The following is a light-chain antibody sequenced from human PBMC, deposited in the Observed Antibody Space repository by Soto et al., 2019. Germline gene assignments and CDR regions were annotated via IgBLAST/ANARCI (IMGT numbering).Light chain of an antibody. CDR1: SSDVGGYNY. Sequence: HSALTQPASVSGSPGQSITISCTGTSSDVGGYNYVSWYQQFPGKAPKVVIYEVSNRPSGVSDRFSGSKSGNTASLAISGLQAEDEADYYCSSYTSSSTWVFGGGTKLTVL. J-gene: IGLJ3*02. CDR2: EVS. CDR3: SSYTSSSTWV. V-gene: IGLV2-14*01.